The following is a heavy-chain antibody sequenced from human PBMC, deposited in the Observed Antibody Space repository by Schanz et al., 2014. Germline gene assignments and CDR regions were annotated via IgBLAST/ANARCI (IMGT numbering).Heavy chain of an antibody. V-gene: IGHV3-23*01. Sequence: VQLLESGGGLFKPGGSLRLSCATSGFTFTTFAMTWVRQAPGKGLEWLSYISRDGTTSYYADSVKGRFTISRDNSINTLSLQMNSLSADDTAVYYCAKGQGTVINNWYFDLWGRGTLVTVSS. CDR2: ISRDGTTS. J-gene: IGHJ2*01. CDR1: GFTFTTFA. D-gene: IGHD2-21*01. CDR3: AKGQGTVINNWYFDL.